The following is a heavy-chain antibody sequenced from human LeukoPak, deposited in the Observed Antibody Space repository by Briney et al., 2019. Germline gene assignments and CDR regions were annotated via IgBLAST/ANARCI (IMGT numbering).Heavy chain of an antibody. V-gene: IGHV4-59*08. CDR1: GGSIRDYY. J-gene: IGHJ4*02. CDR3: ARHLKLSDSSPYYFDY. CDR2: IYYSGST. D-gene: IGHD3-22*01. Sequence: PSETLSLTCTVSGGSIRDYYWSWIRQPPGKGLEGIGYIYYSGSTNYNPSLKSRVTISVDTSKNQFSLKLSSVSAADTAVYYCARHLKLSDSSPYYFDYWGQGTLVTVSS.